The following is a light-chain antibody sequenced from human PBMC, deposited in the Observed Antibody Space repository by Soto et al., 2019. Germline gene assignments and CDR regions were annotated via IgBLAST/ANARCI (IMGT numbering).Light chain of an antibody. J-gene: IGKJ4*01. CDR1: QSVSSN. V-gene: IGKV3-15*01. CDR2: VAS. CDR3: QQYNVWPLT. Sequence: EIVMTQSPATLSVSPGERATLSCRASQSVSSNLAWYQQKPGQTPKLLIYVASTRATGIPARFSGSGSGTEFTLTISSLQSEDFAVYCSQQYNVWPLTFGGGTKVEFK.